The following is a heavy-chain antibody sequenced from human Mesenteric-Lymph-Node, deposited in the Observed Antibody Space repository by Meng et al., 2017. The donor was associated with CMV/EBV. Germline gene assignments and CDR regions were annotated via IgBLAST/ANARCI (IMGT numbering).Heavy chain of an antibody. V-gene: IGHV3-48*04. J-gene: IGHJ3*02. CDR3: AREKIYYYDSSGYPYDAFDI. Sequence: GESLKISCAASGFTFSSYSMNWVRQAPGKGLEWVSYISSSSSTIYYADSVKGGFTISRDNAKNSLYLQMNSLRAEDTAVYYCAREKIYYYDSSGYPYDAFDIWGQGTMVTVSS. D-gene: IGHD3-22*01. CDR1: GFTFSSYS. CDR2: ISSSSSTI.